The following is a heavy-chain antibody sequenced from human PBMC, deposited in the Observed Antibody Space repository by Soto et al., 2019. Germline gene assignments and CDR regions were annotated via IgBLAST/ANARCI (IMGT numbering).Heavy chain of an antibody. V-gene: IGHV3-7*01. Sequence: QPGGSLRLSCAASGFIFSNFWMSWARQAPGKGLEWVAKMNQDGSSISYVDSVRGRFTISRDNAKNSLFLQMNTLRAEDTAVYYCASADSGRNSFALWGQGTLVTVSS. CDR2: MNQDGSSI. J-gene: IGHJ5*02. CDR3: ASADSGRNSFAL. D-gene: IGHD6-19*01. CDR1: GFIFSNFW.